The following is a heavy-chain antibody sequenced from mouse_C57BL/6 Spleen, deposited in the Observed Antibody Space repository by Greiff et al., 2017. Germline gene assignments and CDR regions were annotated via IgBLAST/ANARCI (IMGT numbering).Heavy chain of an antibody. V-gene: IGHV1-81*01. CDR2: IYPRSGNT. Sequence: VQLQQSGAELARPGASVKLSCKASGYTFTSYGISWVKQRTGQGLEWIGEIYPRSGNTYYNEKFKGKATLTADKSSSTAYIELRSLTSEDSAVYFCARSITTVVATRDYAMDYWGQGTSVTVSS. D-gene: IGHD1-1*01. J-gene: IGHJ4*01. CDR3: ARSITTVVATRDYAMDY. CDR1: GYTFTSYG.